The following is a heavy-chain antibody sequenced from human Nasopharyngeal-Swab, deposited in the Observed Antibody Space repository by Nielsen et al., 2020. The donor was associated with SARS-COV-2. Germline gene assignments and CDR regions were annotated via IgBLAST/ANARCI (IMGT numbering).Heavy chain of an antibody. Sequence: GASLKISCAASGFTFSSYGMHWVRQAPGKGLEWVAVISYDGSNKYYADSVKGRFTISRDNSKNTPYLQMNSLRAEDTAVYYCAKGEYCSSTSCYPVSYFDYWGQGTLVTVSS. V-gene: IGHV3-30*18. CDR1: GFTFSSYG. D-gene: IGHD2-2*01. CDR2: ISYDGSNK. J-gene: IGHJ4*02. CDR3: AKGEYCSSTSCYPVSYFDY.